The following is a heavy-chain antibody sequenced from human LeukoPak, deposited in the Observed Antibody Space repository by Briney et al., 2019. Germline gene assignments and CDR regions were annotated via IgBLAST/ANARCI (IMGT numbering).Heavy chain of an antibody. D-gene: IGHD7-27*01. J-gene: IGHJ4*02. Sequence: SETLSLTCAVYGGSFSGYYWSWIRQPPGKGLEWIGEINHSGSTNYNPSLKSRVTISMDTSKNQFSLKLTSVTAADTAVYYCARRNWDAFDYWGQGTLVTVSS. V-gene: IGHV4-34*01. CDR2: INHSGST. CDR3: ARRNWDAFDY. CDR1: GGSFSGYY.